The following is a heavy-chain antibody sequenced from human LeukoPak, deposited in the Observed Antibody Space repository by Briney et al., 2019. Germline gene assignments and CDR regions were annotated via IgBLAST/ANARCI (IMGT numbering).Heavy chain of an antibody. V-gene: IGHV1-69*13. Sequence: ASVKVSCKASGGTFSSYAIRWVRQAPGQGLEWMGGIIPIFGTANYAQKFQGRVTITADESTSTAYMELSSLRSEDTAVYYCARATGSYYGDYFDYWGQGTLVTVSS. D-gene: IGHD1-26*01. CDR2: IIPIFGTA. J-gene: IGHJ4*02. CDR1: GGTFSSYA. CDR3: ARATGSYYGDYFDY.